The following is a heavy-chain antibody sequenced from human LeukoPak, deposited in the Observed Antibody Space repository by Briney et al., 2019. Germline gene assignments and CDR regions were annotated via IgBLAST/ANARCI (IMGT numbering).Heavy chain of an antibody. CDR2: INPSVAIT. V-gene: IGHV1-46*01. CDR1: GYTFTSYD. J-gene: IGHJ4*02. D-gene: IGHD3-3*01. CDR3: ATDPLYYDFWSGYPDY. Sequence: ASVKVSCKASGYTFTSYDMHWVRQAPGQELGWRGIINPSVAITSYAQKFQGRVTMTRDTSTSTVYMEMRSLRSEAKAVYYCATDPLYYDFWSGYPDYWGQGTLVTVSS.